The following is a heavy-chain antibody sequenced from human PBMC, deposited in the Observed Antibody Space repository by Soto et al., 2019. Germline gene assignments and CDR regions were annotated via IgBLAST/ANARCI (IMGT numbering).Heavy chain of an antibody. CDR1: GGSISSSSYY. D-gene: IGHD3-9*01. Sequence: QLQLQESGPGLVKPSETLSLTCTVSGGSISSSSYYWGWIRQPPGKGLEWIGSIHYSGSTYYNPSLKSRVTISVDTSKHPFYLKLSSVPAADTAVYYCARSRHDILTGYPDSPFDYWGQGTLVTVSS. CDR2: IHYSGST. V-gene: IGHV4-39*01. J-gene: IGHJ4*02. CDR3: ARSRHDILTGYPDSPFDY.